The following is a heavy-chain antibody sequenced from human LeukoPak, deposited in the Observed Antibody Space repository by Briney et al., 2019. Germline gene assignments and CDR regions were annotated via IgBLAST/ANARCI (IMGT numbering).Heavy chain of an antibody. CDR3: AREGDSSGWYYFDY. CDR1: GYTFTGYY. V-gene: IGHV1-2*02. CDR2: INPNSGGT. D-gene: IGHD6-19*01. J-gene: IGHJ4*02. Sequence: ASVKVSCKASGYTFTGYYMHWVRQAPGQGLEWMGWINPNSGGTRYAQKFQGRVTMSRDTSISTAYMELSRLRSDDTAVYYCAREGDSSGWYYFDYWGQGTLVTVSS.